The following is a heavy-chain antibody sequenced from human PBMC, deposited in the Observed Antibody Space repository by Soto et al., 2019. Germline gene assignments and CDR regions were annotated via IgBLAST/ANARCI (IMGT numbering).Heavy chain of an antibody. V-gene: IGHV1-69*02. D-gene: IGHD1-1*01. CDR1: GGTFSSYT. J-gene: IGHJ5*02. CDR2: IIPILGIA. Sequence: ASVKVSCKASGGTFSSYTISWVRQAPGQGLEWMGRIIPILGIANYAQKFQGRVTITADKSTSTAYMELSSLRSEDTAVYCCALEGWNQGGNWFDPWGQGTLVTVS. CDR3: ALEGWNQGGNWFDP.